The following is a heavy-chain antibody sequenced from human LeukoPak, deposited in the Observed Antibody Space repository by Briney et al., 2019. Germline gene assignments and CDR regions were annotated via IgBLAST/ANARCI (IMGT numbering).Heavy chain of an antibody. CDR2: IGVRGDDT. Sequence: SGGSLRLSCAASGFTFSSYVMSWVRQAPGKGLEWVSGIGVRGDDTYYADSVKGRFTISRDNVDNTLFLQMNSLRAEDTAIYYCAKPHIRMSTVCFFDSWGQGTRVTVSS. CDR3: AKPHIRMSTVCFFDS. CDR1: GFTFSSYV. J-gene: IGHJ4*02. V-gene: IGHV3-23*01. D-gene: IGHD5/OR15-5a*01.